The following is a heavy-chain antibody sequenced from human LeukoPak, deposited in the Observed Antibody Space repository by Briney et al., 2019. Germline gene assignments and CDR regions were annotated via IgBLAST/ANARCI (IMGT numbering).Heavy chain of an antibody. Sequence: SGTLSLTCAVSSGSISSSNWWSWVRQPPGKGLEWIGEIYHSGSTNYNPSLKSRVTISVDKSKNQFSLKLSSVTAADTAVYYCARSTLTGYHYYFDYWGQGTLVTVSS. D-gene: IGHD3-9*01. CDR1: SGSISSSNW. CDR3: ARSTLTGYHYYFDY. V-gene: IGHV4-4*02. CDR2: IYHSGST. J-gene: IGHJ4*02.